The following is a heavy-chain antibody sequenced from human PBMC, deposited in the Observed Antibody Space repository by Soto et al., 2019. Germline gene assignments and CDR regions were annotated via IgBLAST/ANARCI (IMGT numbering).Heavy chain of an antibody. J-gene: IGHJ4*01. CDR2: INPNSGGT. CDR1: GYTFTGYY. D-gene: IGHD6-6*01. Sequence: ASVKVSCKASGYTFTGYYMHWVRQAPGQGLEWIGWINPNSGGTNYAQKFQGRVTMTRDTSISTAYMELGRLRSDDTAVYYCARARHLSRRSLRHFDYWGNGKLVTVSP. V-gene: IGHV1-2*02. CDR3: ARARHLSRRSLRHFDY.